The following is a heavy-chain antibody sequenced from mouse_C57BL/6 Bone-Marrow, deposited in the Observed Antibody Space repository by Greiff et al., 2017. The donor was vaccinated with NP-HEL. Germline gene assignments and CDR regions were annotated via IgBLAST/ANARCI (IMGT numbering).Heavy chain of an antibody. CDR3: TGRGYYFDY. CDR2: IDPENGDT. J-gene: IGHJ2*01. CDR1: GFNIKDDY. Sequence: EVMLVESGAELVRPGASVKLSCTASGFNIKDDYMHWVKQRPEQGLEWIGWIDPENGDTEYASKFQGKATITADTSSNTAYLQLSSLTSEDTAVYYCTGRGYYFDYWGQGTTLAVSS. V-gene: IGHV14-4*01.